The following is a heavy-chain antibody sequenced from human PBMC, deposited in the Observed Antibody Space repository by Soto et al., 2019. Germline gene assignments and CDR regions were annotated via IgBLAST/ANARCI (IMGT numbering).Heavy chain of an antibody. CDR3: ARAPIVVVPAARKYYFDY. CDR1: GGSISSGGYY. D-gene: IGHD2-2*01. J-gene: IGHJ4*02. Sequence: SETLSLTCTVSGGSISSGGYYWSWIRQHPGKGLEWIGYIYYSGSTYYNPSLKSRVTISVDTSKNQFSLKLSSVTAADTAVYYCARAPIVVVPAARKYYFDYWGQRTLGTVSS. V-gene: IGHV4-31*03. CDR2: IYYSGST.